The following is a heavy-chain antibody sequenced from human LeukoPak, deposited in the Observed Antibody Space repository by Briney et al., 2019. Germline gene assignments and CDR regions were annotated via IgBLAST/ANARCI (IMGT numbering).Heavy chain of an antibody. CDR2: MSGSGVST. V-gene: IGHV3-23*01. Sequence: PGGSLRLSCAASGFTFSSYGMSWVRQAPGKGLAWVSGMSGSGVSTYYADSVKGRFTISRDSSKNTLYLQMNSLRAEDTAVYYCARTYSSSRAHYYYYYYMGVWGKGTTVTISS. CDR1: GFTFSSYG. CDR3: ARTYSSSRAHYYYYYYMGV. D-gene: IGHD6-13*01. J-gene: IGHJ6*03.